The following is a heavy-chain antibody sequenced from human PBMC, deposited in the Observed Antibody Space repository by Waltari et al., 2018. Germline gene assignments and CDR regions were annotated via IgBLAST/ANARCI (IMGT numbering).Heavy chain of an antibody. D-gene: IGHD3-10*02. Sequence: GWIRQPPGKGWEGTGTISYSGATYYNPSLRSRVTISLDTSKNQFSLKLNSVTAADTAVYYCATYVGASVGTAAFDVWGQGTMVTASS. CDR2: ISYSGAT. CDR3: ATYVGASVGTAAFDV. J-gene: IGHJ3*01. V-gene: IGHV4-39*01.